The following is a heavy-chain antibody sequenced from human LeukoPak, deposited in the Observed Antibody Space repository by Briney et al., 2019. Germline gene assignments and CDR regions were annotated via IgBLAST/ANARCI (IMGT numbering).Heavy chain of an antibody. J-gene: IGHJ4*02. D-gene: IGHD6-19*01. Sequence: GGSLRLSCVASGFTFSSYAMSWVRQAPGKGLVWVSSISSSSSYIYYADSVKGRFTISRDDAKNSLYLQMNSLRAEDTAVYYCAREDIRLDYFDYWGQGTLVTVSS. CDR3: AREDIRLDYFDY. V-gene: IGHV3-21*01. CDR2: ISSSSSYI. CDR1: GFTFSSYA.